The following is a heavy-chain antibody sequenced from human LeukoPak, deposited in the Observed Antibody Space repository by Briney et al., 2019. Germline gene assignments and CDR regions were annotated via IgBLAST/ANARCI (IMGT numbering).Heavy chain of an antibody. Sequence: ASVKVSCKASGYTFTSYDINWVRQATGQGLEWMGWMNPNSGNTGYAQKFQGGVTMTRNTSISTAYMELSSLRSEDTAVYYCARAIAADYYYYMDVWGKGTTVTVSS. J-gene: IGHJ6*03. V-gene: IGHV1-8*01. D-gene: IGHD6-13*01. CDR3: ARAIAADYYYYMDV. CDR1: GYTFTSYD. CDR2: MNPNSGNT.